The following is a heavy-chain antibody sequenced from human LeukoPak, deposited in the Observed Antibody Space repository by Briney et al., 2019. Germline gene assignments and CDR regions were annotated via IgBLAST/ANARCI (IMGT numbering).Heavy chain of an antibody. D-gene: IGHD3-22*01. V-gene: IGHV4-34*01. CDR2: INDYTGDS. CDR1: GGSFTDYF. J-gene: IGHJ4*02. CDR3: ARVDSSAYHSDY. Sequence: SETLSLTCTVFGGSFTDYFWTWIRHSPGKGLEWIGEINDYTGDSKYNPSLNSRVSISLEKSKNQLSLELRSVTAADTAVYYCARVDSSAYHSDYWGQGTLVTVSS.